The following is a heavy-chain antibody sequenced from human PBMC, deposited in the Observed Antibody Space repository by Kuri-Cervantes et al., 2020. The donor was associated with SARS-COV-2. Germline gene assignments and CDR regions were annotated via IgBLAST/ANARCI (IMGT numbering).Heavy chain of an antibody. V-gene: IGHV3-23*01. CDR3: ARDRKRTPFGDFDY. Sequence: GGSLRLSCSASGFTFSSHALHWVRQTPGKGLEWVSGISGSGINFGNADSVKGRFTNSSDTSKNTIYLQMNSLRVEDTAAYYCARDRKRTPFGDFDYWGQGLLVTVSS. D-gene: IGHD1-14*01. CDR1: GFTFSSHA. J-gene: IGHJ4*02. CDR2: ISGSGINF.